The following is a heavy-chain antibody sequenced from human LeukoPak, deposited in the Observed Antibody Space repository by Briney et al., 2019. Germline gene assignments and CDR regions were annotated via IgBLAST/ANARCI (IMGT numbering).Heavy chain of an antibody. CDR2: MNPNSGNT. Sequence: ASVKVSCKASGYTFTSYDINWVRQATGQGLEWMGWMNPNSGNTGYAQKFQGRVTMTRNTSISTAYTELSSLRSEDTAVYYCARVSQNKYYYDSSGYYPGYWGQGTLVTASS. CDR3: ARVSQNKYYYDSSGYYPGY. CDR1: GYTFTSYD. D-gene: IGHD3-22*01. J-gene: IGHJ4*02. V-gene: IGHV1-8*01.